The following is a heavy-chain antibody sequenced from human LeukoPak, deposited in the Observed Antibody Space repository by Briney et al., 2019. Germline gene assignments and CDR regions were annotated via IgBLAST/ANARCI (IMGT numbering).Heavy chain of an antibody. V-gene: IGHV4-59*01. CDR2: IYYSGST. J-gene: IGHJ6*02. CDR1: GGSISSYY. Sequence: MPSETLSLTCTVSGGSISSYYWSWIRRPPGKGLEWIGYIYYSGSTNYNPSLKSRVTISVDTSKNQFSLKLSSVTAADTAVYYCARAPAAGYYYYYGMDVWGQGTTVTVSS. D-gene: IGHD6-13*01. CDR3: ARAPAAGYYYYYGMDV.